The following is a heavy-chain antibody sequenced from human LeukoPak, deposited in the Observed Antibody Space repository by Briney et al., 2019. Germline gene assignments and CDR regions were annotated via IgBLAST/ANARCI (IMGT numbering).Heavy chain of an antibody. D-gene: IGHD2-15*01. CDR3: ARLGYCSGGSCFDAFDI. Sequence: SVKVSCKASGGTFSSYAISWVRQVPGQGLEWMGRIIPILGMRNCAQEFQGRITITADKSTSTAYMELSSLRSEDTAVYYCARLGYCSGGSCFDAFDIWGQGTMVTVSS. J-gene: IGHJ3*02. CDR2: IIPILGMR. CDR1: GGTFSSYA. V-gene: IGHV1-69*04.